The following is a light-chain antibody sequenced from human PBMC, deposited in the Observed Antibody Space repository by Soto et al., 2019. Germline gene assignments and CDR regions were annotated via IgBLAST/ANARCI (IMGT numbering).Light chain of an antibody. Sequence: DIQVTQSPSSLSVSLGDRVTTTCRSSQTINVYLNWYQKKPGTPPKLLIYAASNLQSGVPSRFTGRGSGTDFTLTISSLQPEDFATYYCQQTYRTPYSFGQGTKLEI. V-gene: IGKV1-39*01. CDR2: AAS. CDR1: QTINVY. CDR3: QQTYRTPYS. J-gene: IGKJ2*03.